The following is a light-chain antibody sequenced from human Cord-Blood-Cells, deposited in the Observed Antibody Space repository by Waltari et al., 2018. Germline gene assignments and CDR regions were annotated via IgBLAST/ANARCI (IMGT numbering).Light chain of an antibody. J-gene: IGKJ4*01. Sequence: DIQMTQSPSSLSASVGDRVTITCRASQSIRSYLNWYQQKPGKAPKLLIYAASSLQSGVQSRFSGSGSGTDFTLTISSLQPEDFATYYCQQSYSTPLTFGGGTKVEIK. CDR2: AAS. CDR1: QSIRSY. CDR3: QQSYSTPLT. V-gene: IGKV1-39*01.